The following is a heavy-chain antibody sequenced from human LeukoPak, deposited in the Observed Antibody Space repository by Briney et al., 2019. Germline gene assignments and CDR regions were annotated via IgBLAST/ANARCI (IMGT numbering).Heavy chain of an antibody. D-gene: IGHD3-10*02. Sequence: GGSLRLSCAASGFRFNTFWMSWVRQAPGKGLEWVSYISSSGSTIYYADSVKGRFTISRDNAKNSLYLQMNSLRAEDTAVYYCAELGITMIGGVWGKGTTVTISS. V-gene: IGHV3-48*04. CDR2: ISSSGSTI. CDR3: AELGITMIGGV. J-gene: IGHJ6*04. CDR1: GFRFNTFW.